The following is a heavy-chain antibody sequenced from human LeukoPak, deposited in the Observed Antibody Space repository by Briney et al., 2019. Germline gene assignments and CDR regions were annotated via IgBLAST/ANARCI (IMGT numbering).Heavy chain of an antibody. D-gene: IGHD3-3*01. CDR2: IYYSGST. Sequence: PSETLSLTCTVSGGSIRSYYWSWIRQPPGKGLEWIGCIYYSGSTTYNPSLDSRVTISVDTSKSQFSLKLNSVTAADTAVYYCARVGSGWSGYFDFWGQGTLVTVSS. J-gene: IGHJ4*02. CDR3: ARVGSGWSGYFDF. V-gene: IGHV4-59*01. CDR1: GGSIRSYY.